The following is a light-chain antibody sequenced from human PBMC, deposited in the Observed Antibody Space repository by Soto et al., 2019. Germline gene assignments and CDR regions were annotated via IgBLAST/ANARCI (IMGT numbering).Light chain of an antibody. V-gene: IGLV2-14*03. CDR3: TSWTTITTMI. J-gene: IGLJ2*01. CDR2: DVN. Sequence: QSALTQPPSVSGSPGQSITISCTGTSSDIGAYNCVSWYQQHPGKSPKLMLYDVNIRPSGVSNRFSGSKSGNTASLTISGLQAEDEADYYCTSWTTITTMIFGGGTKLTVL. CDR1: SSDIGAYNC.